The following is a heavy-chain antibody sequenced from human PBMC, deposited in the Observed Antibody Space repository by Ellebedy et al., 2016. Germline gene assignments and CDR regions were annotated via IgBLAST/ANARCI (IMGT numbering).Heavy chain of an antibody. V-gene: IGHV1-18*01. CDR3: ARDTRDGVGSSEAYYDP. CDR1: GYNIVNHD. CDR2: SSTT. Sequence: ALVKVSCXASGYNIVNHDITWVRQAPGEGLEWMGGSSTTNYAQKFQGRVTMTTDTSTSTAYMELRNLRFDDTAVYYCARDTRDGVGSSEAYYDPWGQGTLVTVSS. J-gene: IGHJ5*02. D-gene: IGHD1-26*01.